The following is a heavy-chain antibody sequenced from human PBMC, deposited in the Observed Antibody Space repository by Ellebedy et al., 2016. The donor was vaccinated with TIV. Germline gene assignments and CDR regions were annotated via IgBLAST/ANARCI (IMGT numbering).Heavy chain of an antibody. Sequence: GESLKISCAASGFTFSSYSMNWVRQAPGKGLEWVSFISSDSSTIFHADSVKGRFTISRDNAKNTLYLQMNSLRAEDTAVYYCARDMHGGNNAAFDYWGQGTLVTVSS. CDR3: ARDMHGGNNAAFDY. V-gene: IGHV3-48*04. J-gene: IGHJ4*02. CDR2: ISSDSSTI. CDR1: GFTFSSYS. D-gene: IGHD4-23*01.